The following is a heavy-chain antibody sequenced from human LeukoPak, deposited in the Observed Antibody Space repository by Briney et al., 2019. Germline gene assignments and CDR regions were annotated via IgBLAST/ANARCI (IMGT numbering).Heavy chain of an antibody. J-gene: IGHJ3*02. V-gene: IGHV1-46*01. Sequence: SSVKVYCKASGYTFTRYYIHWVRQAPGQGLEWMGIINPTGGSTTYAQKFQGRVSMTRDMSTSTIYMELSSLRSDDTAVYYCARHRLHRMYYDSSGYYHNAFDIWGQGTRVIVSS. D-gene: IGHD3-22*01. CDR3: ARHRLHRMYYDSSGYYHNAFDI. CDR2: INPTGGST. CDR1: GYTFTRYY.